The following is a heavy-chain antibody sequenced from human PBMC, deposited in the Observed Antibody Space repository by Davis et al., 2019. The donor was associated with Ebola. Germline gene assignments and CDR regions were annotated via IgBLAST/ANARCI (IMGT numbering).Heavy chain of an antibody. V-gene: IGHV3-23*01. CDR1: GSIFRNYA. J-gene: IGHJ5*02. CDR3: TKDFTIST. CDR2: IHGNGIGA. Sequence: PGGSLRLSCSVSGSIFRNYAMAWVRQAPGKGLEWVSAIHGNGIGAFYADSVKGRFTISRDNSKNMLYLEMTSVRAEDTAIYYCTKDFTISTWGQGTLVTVSS. D-gene: IGHD5-24*01.